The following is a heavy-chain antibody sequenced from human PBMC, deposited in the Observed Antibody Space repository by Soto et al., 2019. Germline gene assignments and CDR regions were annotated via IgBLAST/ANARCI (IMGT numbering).Heavy chain of an antibody. V-gene: IGHV3-23*01. CDR1: GFTFSNYA. CDR3: GKDAVDNNGEGDWIDP. CDR2: IHGGGAGT. Sequence: EAQLLESGGGLVQPGGSLRLTCAASGFTFSNYAMTWVRQVPGKGLEWVSSIHGGGAGTYYSDSVKGRVTVSRDDSEKTLYLQPGRLRVDDTAVFYCGKDAVDNNGEGDWIDPWGQGTLVIVSS. J-gene: IGHJ5*02. D-gene: IGHD3-10*01.